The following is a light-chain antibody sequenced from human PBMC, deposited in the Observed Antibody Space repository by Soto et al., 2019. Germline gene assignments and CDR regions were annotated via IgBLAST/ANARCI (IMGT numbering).Light chain of an antibody. Sequence: EIVLTQSPATLSLSPGERATLSCRASQSVSSYLAWYQQKPGQAPRLLIYGASNRATGIPARFSGSGSGTDFSLTICSLESEDFAVYYCQHRGKWPRTFGQGTKLEIK. J-gene: IGKJ2*01. CDR1: QSVSSY. CDR2: GAS. V-gene: IGKV3-11*01. CDR3: QHRGKWPRT.